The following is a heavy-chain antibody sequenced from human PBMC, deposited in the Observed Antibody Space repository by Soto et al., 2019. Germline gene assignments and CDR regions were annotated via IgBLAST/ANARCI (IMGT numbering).Heavy chain of an antibody. CDR2: IYYSGST. CDR1: GYSISSSNW. Sequence: SETPSLTCAVSGYSISSSNWWGWIRQPPGKGLEWIGYIYYSGSTYYNPSLKSRVTMSVDTSKNQFSLKLSSVTAVDTAVYYCARTGAYPALYYYYYYMDVWGKGTTVTVSS. J-gene: IGHJ6*03. D-gene: IGHD2-2*01. CDR3: ARTGAYPALYYYYYYMDV. V-gene: IGHV4-28*01.